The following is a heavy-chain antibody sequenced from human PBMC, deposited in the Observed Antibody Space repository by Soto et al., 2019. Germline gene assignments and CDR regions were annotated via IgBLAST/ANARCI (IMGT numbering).Heavy chain of an antibody. CDR1: GFTFSNYG. Sequence: QEQLLESGGGVVQPGGSLRLSCTASGFTFSNYGFHWVRQAPGKGLEWVAVTSHDGSRKYYADSLKGRFTISRDNSKDTLYLQISRLRAEDTAMYYCAKDVGRDGYDFVDSWGQGTLVTVSS. CDR3: AKDVGRDGYDFVDS. V-gene: IGHV3-30*18. J-gene: IGHJ4*02. CDR2: TSHDGSRK. D-gene: IGHD5-12*01.